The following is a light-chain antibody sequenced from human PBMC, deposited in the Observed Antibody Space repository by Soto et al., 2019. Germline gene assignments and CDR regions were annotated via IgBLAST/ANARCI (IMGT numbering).Light chain of an antibody. V-gene: IGKV3-11*01. Sequence: EIVLTQSPATLSLSPGERATLSCRASQSVSSYLAWYQQKPGQAPRLLIYDASNRATGIPARFSGSGSGTDFTLTIRSLEPEDFAVYYCQQRRNWPLTFGPGTKVDIK. CDR3: QQRRNWPLT. CDR1: QSVSSY. J-gene: IGKJ3*01. CDR2: DAS.